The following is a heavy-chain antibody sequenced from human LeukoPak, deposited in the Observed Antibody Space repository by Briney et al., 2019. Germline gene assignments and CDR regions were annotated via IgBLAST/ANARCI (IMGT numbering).Heavy chain of an antibody. D-gene: IGHD4/OR15-4a*01. CDR3: ARAAANPDFDY. Sequence: PGGSLRLSCAASGFTFSSYALHWVRQAPGKGLEWVAVISYDGSNKYVDSVKGRFTISRDNSKNTLYLQMNSLRVEDTAIYYCARAAANPDFDYWGQGTLVTVSS. CDR1: GFTFSSYA. J-gene: IGHJ4*02. CDR2: ISYDGSNK. V-gene: IGHV3-30*04.